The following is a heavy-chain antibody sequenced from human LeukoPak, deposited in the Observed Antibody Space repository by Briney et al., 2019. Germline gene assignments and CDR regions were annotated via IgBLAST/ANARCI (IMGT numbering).Heavy chain of an antibody. J-gene: IGHJ1*01. CDR1: GGSISSGGYY. CDR3: ARYYYDSSGPEPVGYFQH. V-gene: IGHV4-31*03. Sequence: NPSETLSLTCTVSGGSISSGGYYWSWIRQHPGKGLEWIGYIYYSGSTYYNPSLKSRVTISVDTSKNQFSLKLSSVTAADTAVYYCARYYYDSSGPEPVGYFQHWGQGTLVTVSS. D-gene: IGHD3-22*01. CDR2: IYYSGST.